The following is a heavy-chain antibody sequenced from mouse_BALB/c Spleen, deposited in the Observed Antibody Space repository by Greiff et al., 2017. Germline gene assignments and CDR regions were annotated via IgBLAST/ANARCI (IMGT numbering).Heavy chain of an antibody. CDR2: VNPNNGGT. CDR1: GYTFTDYY. V-gene: IGHV1-26*01. CDR3: AEAWFAY. J-gene: IGHJ3*01. Sequence: EVQLQQSGPELVKPGASVKISCKASGYTFTDYYMNWVKQSHGKSLEWIGLVNPNNGGTSYNQKFKGKATLTVDKSSSTAYMELRSLTSEDSAVYYCAEAWFAYWGQGTLVTVSA.